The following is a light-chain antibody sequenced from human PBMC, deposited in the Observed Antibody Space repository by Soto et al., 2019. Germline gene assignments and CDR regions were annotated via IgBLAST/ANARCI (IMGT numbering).Light chain of an antibody. J-gene: IGKJ1*01. CDR3: LLDFRYFWT. V-gene: IGKV1-6*01. CDR2: AAS. Sequence: AIQLTQSPSSLYSSAGDRVTITCRASQAISTALGWYQQKPGQVPKLLIYAASILQSGVPSRFSGSGSGTDFTLTISSLQDDDFASYYQLLDFRYFWTFGQGTKVEIK. CDR1: QAISTA.